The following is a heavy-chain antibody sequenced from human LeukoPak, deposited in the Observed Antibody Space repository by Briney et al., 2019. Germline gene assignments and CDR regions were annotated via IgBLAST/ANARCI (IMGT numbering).Heavy chain of an antibody. CDR1: AYTFTSYA. CDR3: ARDPMGYCSKSNCYPSAFDI. D-gene: IGHD2-2*01. V-gene: IGHV7-4-1*02. CDR2: INTNSGNP. Sequence: ASVKVSCKASAYTFTSYAMNWVRQAPGQGLEWMGWINTNSGNPTYAQGFTGRFVFSLDTSVSTAYLQISSLKAEDTAVYYCARDPMGYCSKSNCYPSAFDIWGQGTMVIVSS. J-gene: IGHJ3*02.